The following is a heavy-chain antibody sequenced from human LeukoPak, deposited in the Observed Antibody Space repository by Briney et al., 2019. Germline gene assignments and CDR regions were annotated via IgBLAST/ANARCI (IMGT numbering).Heavy chain of an antibody. J-gene: IGHJ4*02. V-gene: IGHV3-23*01. CDR2: ISNSGFTT. Sequence: GGSLRLSCAASGFTFSSYSMNWVRQAPGKGLDWVSGISNSGFTTYYADSVKGRFTISRDNSKSTLFLQVNSLSPEDTAVYYCARLIPSYYHFDCWGQGTLVTVSS. CDR3: ARLIPSYYHFDC. CDR1: GFTFSSYS. D-gene: IGHD4-11*01.